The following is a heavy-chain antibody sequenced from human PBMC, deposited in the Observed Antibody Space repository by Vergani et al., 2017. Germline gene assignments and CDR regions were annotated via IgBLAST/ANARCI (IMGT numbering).Heavy chain of an antibody. V-gene: IGHV4-31*03. CDR1: GGSISSGGYY. Sequence: QVQLQESGPGLVKPSQTLSLTCTVSGGSISSGGYYWSWIRQHPGKGLEWIGYIYYSGSTYYNPSLKSRVTISVDTSKNQFSLKLSSVTAADTAVYYCARDAKQEWLRLLGGGWFDPWGQGTLVTVSS. CDR3: ARDAKQEWLRLLGGGWFDP. CDR2: IYYSGST. J-gene: IGHJ5*02. D-gene: IGHD5-12*01.